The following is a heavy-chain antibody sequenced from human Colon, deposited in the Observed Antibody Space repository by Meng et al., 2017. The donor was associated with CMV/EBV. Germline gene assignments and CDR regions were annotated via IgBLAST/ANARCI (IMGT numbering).Heavy chain of an antibody. CDR3: ARGNDFWSGSIYYHYFDV. V-gene: IGHV4-59*01. Sequence: GSLSLTCNVSSGTMSGYYWSWLRQPPGKELEWIGFIFDRGSVNYNPSLESRLTFSADTSTNQFFLKLTSVTAADTAVYYCARGNDFWSGSIYYHYFDVWGRGTLVTVSS. CDR2: IFDRGSV. CDR1: SGTMSGYY. J-gene: IGHJ2*01. D-gene: IGHD3-3*01.